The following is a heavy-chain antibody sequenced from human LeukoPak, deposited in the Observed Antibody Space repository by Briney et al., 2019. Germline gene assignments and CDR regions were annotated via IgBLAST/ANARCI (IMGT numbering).Heavy chain of an antibody. CDR1: GGSISSGGYH. Sequence: SETLSLTCTVSGGSISSGGYHWSWIRQHPGTGLEWIGYIYYSGSTYYNPSLKSRVTISVDTSKNQFSLRLSSVTAADTAVYYCARDFLTGFDYGGQGTLVTVS. V-gene: IGHV4-31*03. CDR3: ARDFLTGFDY. J-gene: IGHJ4*02. CDR2: IYYSGST. D-gene: IGHD4/OR15-4a*01.